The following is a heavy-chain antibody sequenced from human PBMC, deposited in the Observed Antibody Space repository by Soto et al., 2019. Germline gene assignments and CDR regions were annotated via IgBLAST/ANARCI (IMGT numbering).Heavy chain of an antibody. CDR2: IYSAGNT. D-gene: IGHD1-26*01. V-gene: IGHV3-66*01. Sequence: EVQLVESGGDLVQPGGSLRLSCAASGFTVSSNYMSWVRQAPGQGLEWISIIYSAGNTYYADSVKGRFTISRDNSKNTLYLQMNSLGAEDTAVYYCARDFVVGGPTINYYYGMDVWGQGTKVTVSS. CDR1: GFTVSSNY. J-gene: IGHJ6*02. CDR3: ARDFVVGGPTINYYYGMDV.